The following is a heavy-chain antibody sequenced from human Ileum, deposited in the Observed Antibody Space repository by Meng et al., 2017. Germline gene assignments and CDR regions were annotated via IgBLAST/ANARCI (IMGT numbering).Heavy chain of an antibody. D-gene: IGHD1-26*01. Sequence: QGRVGPAGVPEKRPGASRNVASRASCYTSTAFDMSWVRQAPGKGLGWMGRINPNSGDTKCAQKFQGRVTMIRDTSISTAYMELSTLTSDDTAMYYCARDLRGGGSYYLSYWGQGTLVTVSS. CDR3: ARDLRGGGSYYLSY. J-gene: IGHJ4*02. V-gene: IGHV1-2*06. CDR1: CYTSTAFD. CDR2: INPNSGDT.